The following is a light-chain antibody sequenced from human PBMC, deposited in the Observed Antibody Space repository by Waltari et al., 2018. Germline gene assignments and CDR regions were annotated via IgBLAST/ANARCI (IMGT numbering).Light chain of an antibody. V-gene: IGKV3-20*01. CDR2: GAS. CDR3: QQYGSSPPET. Sequence: EIVLTQSPGTLSLSPGERATLSCRASQSVSSSYLAWYQQKPGQAPRHLIYGASSSATGIPDRFSGSGSGTDFTLTISRLEPEDFAVYYCQQYGSSPPETFGQGTKVEIK. J-gene: IGKJ1*01. CDR1: QSVSSSY.